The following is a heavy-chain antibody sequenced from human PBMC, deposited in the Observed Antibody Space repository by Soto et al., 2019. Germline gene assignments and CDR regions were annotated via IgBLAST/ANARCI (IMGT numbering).Heavy chain of an antibody. J-gene: IGHJ4*02. CDR1: GFTFSSYA. Sequence: QVQLVESGGGVGQPGRSLRLSCAASGFTFSSYAMHWVRQAPGKGLEWVAVISYDGSNKYYADSVKGRFTISRDNSKNTLYLQMNSLRAXXXXXXXXXXXXXXXXXXXXWGQGTLVTVAS. V-gene: IGHV3-30-3*01. CDR2: ISYDGSNK. CDR3: XXXXXXXXXXXX.